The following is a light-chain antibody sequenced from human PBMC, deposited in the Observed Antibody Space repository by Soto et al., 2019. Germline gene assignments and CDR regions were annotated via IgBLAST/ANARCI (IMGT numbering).Light chain of an antibody. V-gene: IGKV1-5*01. Sequence: DIQMTQSPSTLSASVGDRVTMTCRASQSISSWLTWYQQKPGKAPKLLIYDASSLERGVPSRFSGSGSGTEFTLTISSLQPDDSATYYSQQYNSYPYTGGQGTKVDSK. CDR1: QSISSW. CDR2: DAS. J-gene: IGKJ2*01. CDR3: QQYNSYPYT.